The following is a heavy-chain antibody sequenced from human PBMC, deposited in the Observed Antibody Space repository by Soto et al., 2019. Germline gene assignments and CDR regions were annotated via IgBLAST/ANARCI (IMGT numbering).Heavy chain of an antibody. J-gene: IGHJ4*02. D-gene: IGHD3-22*01. CDR2: ISWNSGSI. V-gene: IGHV3-9*01. CDR3: AKDIGYDSRDPGLDY. CDR1: GFTFDDYA. Sequence: PGGSLRLSCAASGFTFDDYAMHWVRQAPGKGLEWVSGISWNSGSIGYADSVKGRFTISRDNAKNSLYLQMNSLRAEDTALYYCAKDIGYDSRDPGLDYWGQGTLVTVSS.